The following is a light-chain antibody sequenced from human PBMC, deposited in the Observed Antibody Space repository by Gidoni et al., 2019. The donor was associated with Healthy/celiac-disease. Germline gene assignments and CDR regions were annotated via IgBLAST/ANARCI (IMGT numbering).Light chain of an antibody. CDR1: QSVSSSY. J-gene: IGKJ4*01. V-gene: IGKV3-20*01. CDR2: GAA. CDR3: QQYGSSTGLT. Sequence: EIVLTQSPGTLSLSPGERATLSCRASQSVSSSYLACYQQKPGQAPRLLIYGAASSATSIPDRFSGSGSGTDFTLTISRLEPEDFAVYYCQQYGSSTGLTFGGGTKVEIK.